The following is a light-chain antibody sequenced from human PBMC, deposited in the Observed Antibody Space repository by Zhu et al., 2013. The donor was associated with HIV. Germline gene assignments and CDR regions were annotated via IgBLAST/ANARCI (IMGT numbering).Light chain of an antibody. J-gene: IGKJ4*01. CDR2: GAS. CDR3: QQSYSIPLS. V-gene: IGKV1-39*01. Sequence: DIQMTQSPSSLSASVGDRVTIACRASQSISRYLNWFQQKPGKAPKLLIYGASSLHYGVPSRFSGSGSGTDFTLTIDNLQPEDFATFYCQQSYSIPLSFGGGTKVEIK. CDR1: QSISRY.